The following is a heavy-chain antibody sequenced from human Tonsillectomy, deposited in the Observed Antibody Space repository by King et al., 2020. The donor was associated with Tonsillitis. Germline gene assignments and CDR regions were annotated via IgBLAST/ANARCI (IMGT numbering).Heavy chain of an antibody. CDR2: ISYSGTNK. V-gene: IGHV3-30-3*01. CDR1: GFIFSSYA. J-gene: IGHJ4*02. Sequence: QLVQSGGGVVQPGRSLRLSCAASGFIFSSYAVHWVRQAPGKGLEWVAVISYSGTNKYYGDSVKGRFPISRDNSKDTLYLRMSSVRADDTAVYYCVRCARDRLDIEAARLDYWGQGTLVTLSS. CDR3: VRCARDRLDIEAARLDY. D-gene: IGHD6-6*01.